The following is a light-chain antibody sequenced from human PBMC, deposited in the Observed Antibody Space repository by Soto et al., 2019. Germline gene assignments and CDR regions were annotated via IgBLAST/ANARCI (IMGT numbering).Light chain of an antibody. J-gene: IGKJ1*01. Sequence: IVLTQSPGTLSLSPGERATLSCRASQSVTSNYIAWYQQKLGQAPRLILFGASSRATGIPDRFSGSGSGTDFSLTISRLEPEDFALYYCQQYGSSVWTFGQGTKVEIK. CDR1: QSVTSNY. CDR3: QQYGSSVWT. CDR2: GAS. V-gene: IGKV3-20*01.